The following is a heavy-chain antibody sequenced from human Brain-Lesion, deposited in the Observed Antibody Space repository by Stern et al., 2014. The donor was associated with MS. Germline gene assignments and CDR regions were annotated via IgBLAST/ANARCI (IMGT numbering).Heavy chain of an antibody. CDR3: STLAARLCDYVWGSSNGFDP. J-gene: IGHJ5*02. CDR2: FVPEVGET. Sequence: VQLVESGAEVKKPGASVKVSCKVSGYTPTESSLHWVRQAPGKGLSWMGGFVPEVGETIYAQKFPGTVTMTEDTSTDTAYMELSSLRSEDTAVYYGSTLAARLCDYVWGSSNGFDPWGQGTLVTVSS. D-gene: IGHD3-16*01. CDR1: GYTPTESS. V-gene: IGHV1-24*01.